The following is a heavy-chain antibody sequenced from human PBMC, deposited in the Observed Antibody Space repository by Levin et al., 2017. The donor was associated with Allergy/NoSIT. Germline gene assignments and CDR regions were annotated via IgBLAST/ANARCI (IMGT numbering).Heavy chain of an antibody. D-gene: IGHD3-10*01. V-gene: IGHV3-53*01. Sequence: GESLKISCAASGFTVSSNYMSWVRQAPGKGLEWVSVIYSGGSTYYADSVKGRFTISRDNSKNTLYLQMNSLRAEDTAVYYCARDGDRGELFDYWGQGTLVTVSS. CDR3: ARDGDRGELFDY. CDR2: IYSGGST. CDR1: GFTVSSNY. J-gene: IGHJ4*02.